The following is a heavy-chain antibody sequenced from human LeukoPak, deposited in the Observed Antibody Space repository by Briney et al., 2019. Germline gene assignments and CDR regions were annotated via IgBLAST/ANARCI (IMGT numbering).Heavy chain of an antibody. V-gene: IGHV1-69*13. Sequence: SVKVSCKASGGTFRSYGISWVRQAPGQGLEWMGGIIPIFGTTNYAQKFQGRVTITADESTSTAYMELSSLRSEDTAVYYCARERAGIDWNDAYWGQGTLVTVSS. CDR2: IIPIFGTT. J-gene: IGHJ4*02. D-gene: IGHD1-1*01. CDR1: GGTFRSYG. CDR3: ARERAGIDWNDAY.